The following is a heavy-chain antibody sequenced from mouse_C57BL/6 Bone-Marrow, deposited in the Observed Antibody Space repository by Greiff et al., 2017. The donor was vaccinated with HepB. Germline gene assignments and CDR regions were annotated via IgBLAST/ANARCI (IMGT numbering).Heavy chain of an antibody. CDR3: ARGGPTIVTTWYFDV. V-gene: IGHV5-4*03. CDR2: ISDGGSYT. Sequence: EVKLVESGGALVKPGGSLKLSCAASGFTFSSYAMSWVRQTPEKRLEWVATISDGGSYTYYPDNVKGRFTISRDNAKNNLYLQMSHLKSEDTAMYYCARGGPTIVTTWYFDVWGTGTTVTVSS. CDR1: GFTFSSYA. J-gene: IGHJ1*03. D-gene: IGHD2-5*01.